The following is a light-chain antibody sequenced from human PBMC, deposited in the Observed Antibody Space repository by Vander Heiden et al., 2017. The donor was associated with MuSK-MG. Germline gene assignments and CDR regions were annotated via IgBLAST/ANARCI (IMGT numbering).Light chain of an antibody. CDR3: QAHDSSLSGWV. J-gene: IGLJ3*02. Sequence: QSVLTQPPSVSGAPGQRVTISCTGSSSNIGAGYDVHWYQQLPGTAPKRLIYVNTNRPSGVPGRFSGSKSGTSASLAITGLQAEDEADYYCQAHDSSLSGWVFGGGTKLTVL. CDR2: VNT. V-gene: IGLV1-40*01. CDR1: SSNIGAGYD.